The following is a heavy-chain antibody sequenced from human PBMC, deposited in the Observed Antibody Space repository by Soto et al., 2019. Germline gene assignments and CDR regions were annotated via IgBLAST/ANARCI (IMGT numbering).Heavy chain of an antibody. V-gene: IGHV1-69*02. Sequence: QVQLVQSGAEVKKPGSSVKVSCQASGSTFSSYSVSWVRQAPGQGLEWMGRIIPVLGVTNYAPKFKGRVTISADKSKTTAYMELSSLRSGDTAVYYCARRRYCGADCYSKYYYGMDVWGQGTTVTGSS. CDR3: ARRRYCGADCYSKYYYGMDV. D-gene: IGHD2-21*02. CDR2: IIPVLGVT. J-gene: IGHJ6*02. CDR1: GSTFSSYS.